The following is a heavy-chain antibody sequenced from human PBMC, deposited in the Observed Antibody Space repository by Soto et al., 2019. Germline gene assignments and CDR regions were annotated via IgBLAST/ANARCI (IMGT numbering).Heavy chain of an antibody. V-gene: IGHV1-3*05. CDR3: ARAVGGPTSNLDY. D-gene: IGHD3-16*01. J-gene: IGHJ4*02. Sequence: QVQLVQSGAEEKKPGASVKVSCKASGYTFTSYAMHWVRQAPGQRLEWMGWINAGNGNTKYSQKFQGRVTITRDTSASTAYMELSSPRSEDTAVYYCARAVGGPTSNLDYWGQGTLGTVSS. CDR2: INAGNGNT. CDR1: GYTFTSYA.